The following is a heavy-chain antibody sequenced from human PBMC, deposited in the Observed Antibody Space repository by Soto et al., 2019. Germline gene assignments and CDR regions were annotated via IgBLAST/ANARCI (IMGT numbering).Heavy chain of an antibody. Sequence: ASVKVSCKASGYTFTGYYMHWVRQAPGQGLEWMGWINPNSGGTNYAQKFQGRVTMTRDTSISTAYMELSRLRPDDTAVYYCARGRFLEWLLRWFDPWGQGTLVTVSS. J-gene: IGHJ5*02. V-gene: IGHV1-2*02. CDR3: ARGRFLEWLLRWFDP. CDR2: INPNSGGT. D-gene: IGHD3-3*01. CDR1: GYTFTGYY.